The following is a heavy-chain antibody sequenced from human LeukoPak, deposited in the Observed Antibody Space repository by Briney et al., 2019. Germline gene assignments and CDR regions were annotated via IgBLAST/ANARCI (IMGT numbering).Heavy chain of an antibody. V-gene: IGHV3-23*01. CDR2: ISGSGGGT. CDR1: GFTFSSYA. J-gene: IGHJ4*02. Sequence: GGSLRLSCAASGFTFSSYAMSWVRQAPGKGLEWVSGISGSGGGTYYADSVKGRFTISRDNSKNTVYLQMNSLRAEDTAVYYCAKNEYSRSHVDYWGQGTLVTVSS. D-gene: IGHD6-6*01. CDR3: AKNEYSRSHVDY.